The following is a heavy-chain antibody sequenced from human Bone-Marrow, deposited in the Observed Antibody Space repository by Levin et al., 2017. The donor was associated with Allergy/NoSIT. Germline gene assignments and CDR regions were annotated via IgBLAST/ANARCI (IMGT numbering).Heavy chain of an antibody. Sequence: QAGGSLRLSCAASGFTARNNHMSWVRQAPGKGLEWVSVIESGGTTYYADSVKGRFTFSRDVSKNTLYLQMNSLRAEDTAVYYCARDRSGSFSFDSWGQGTLVTVSS. CDR2: IESGGTT. V-gene: IGHV3-53*01. D-gene: IGHD1-26*01. J-gene: IGHJ4*02. CDR3: ARDRSGSFSFDS. CDR1: GFTARNNH.